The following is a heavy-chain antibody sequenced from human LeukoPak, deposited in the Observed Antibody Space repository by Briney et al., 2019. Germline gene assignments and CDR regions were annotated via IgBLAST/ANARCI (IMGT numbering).Heavy chain of an antibody. CDR3: AKDVDTAMVYDY. D-gene: IGHD5-18*01. CDR2: ISYDGSNK. J-gene: IGHJ4*02. V-gene: IGHV3-30*18. CDR1: GFTFSSYG. Sequence: GGSLILSCAASGFTFSSYGMHWVRPAPGKGLEWVAVISYDGSNKYYADSVKGRFTISRDNSKNTLYLQMNSLRAEDTAVYYCAKDVDTAMVYDYWGQGTLVTVSS.